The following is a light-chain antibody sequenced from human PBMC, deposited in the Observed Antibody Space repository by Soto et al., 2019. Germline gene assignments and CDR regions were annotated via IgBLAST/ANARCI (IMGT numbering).Light chain of an antibody. Sequence: QSVLTQPASVSGSPGQSITISCTGTSGDVGGYSYVSWYQQHPGKAPKLMIYEVSNRPSGVSNRFSGSKSGNTASLTISELQAEDEADYYCSSYTSSSTYVFGTGTKVTVL. CDR2: EVS. J-gene: IGLJ1*01. CDR3: SSYTSSSTYV. CDR1: SGDVGGYSY. V-gene: IGLV2-14*01.